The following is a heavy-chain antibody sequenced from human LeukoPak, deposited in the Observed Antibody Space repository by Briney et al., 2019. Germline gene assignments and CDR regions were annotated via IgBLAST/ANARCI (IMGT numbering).Heavy chain of an antibody. CDR1: GFPFSSYS. V-gene: IGHV3-21*01. Sequence: GGSLRLSCAPSGFPFSSYSMYCVRHAPGRGLEWVSSISSSSSYIYYADSVKGRFTISRDNAKNSLYLQMNSLRAEDTAVYYCARVIAVAGTEDYWGQGTLVTVSS. D-gene: IGHD6-19*01. CDR2: ISSSSSYI. CDR3: ARVIAVAGTEDY. J-gene: IGHJ4*02.